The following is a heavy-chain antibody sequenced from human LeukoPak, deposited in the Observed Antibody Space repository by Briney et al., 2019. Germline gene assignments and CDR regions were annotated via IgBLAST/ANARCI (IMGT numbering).Heavy chain of an antibody. Sequence: SETLSLTCAVYGRSLSGYYWSWIRQPPGKGLEWIGEINHSGSTNYNPSLKSRVTISVDTSKNQFSLKLSSVTAADTAVYYCARGLFTVTPFDYWGQVTLVTVSS. CDR3: ARGLFTVTPFDY. V-gene: IGHV4-34*01. CDR1: GRSLSGYY. J-gene: IGHJ4*02. CDR2: INHSGST. D-gene: IGHD4-17*01.